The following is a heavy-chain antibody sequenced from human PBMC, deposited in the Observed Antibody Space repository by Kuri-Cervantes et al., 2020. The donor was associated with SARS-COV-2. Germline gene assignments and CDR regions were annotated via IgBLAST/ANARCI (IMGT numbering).Heavy chain of an antibody. Sequence: GESLKISCAASGFTFSKAWMAWVRQAPGKGLEWVGRIQSKTDGGTTEYAAPVKGRFTISRDDSKNTLYLQMDSLKTEDTAVYYCTSTGYWGQGTLVTVSS. J-gene: IGHJ4*02. CDR1: GFTFSKAW. CDR3: TSTGY. V-gene: IGHV3-15*01. CDR2: IQSKTDGGTT. D-gene: IGHD3-3*02.